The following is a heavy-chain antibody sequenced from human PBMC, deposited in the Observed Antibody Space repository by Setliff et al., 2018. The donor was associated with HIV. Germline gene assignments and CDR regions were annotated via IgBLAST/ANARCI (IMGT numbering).Heavy chain of an antibody. CDR1: GVSLSSESYY. D-gene: IGHD2-21*01. J-gene: IGHJ5*02. CDR2: MYYNGKI. Sequence: SETLSLTCTVSGVSLSSESYYWGWVRQPPGKALEWVGSMYYNGKIFYNPSLRSRVTIFVDSSKNELSLRLQSVTAADQGVYYCARVPVAGANWFDPWGRGTLVTVSS. V-gene: IGHV4-39*02. CDR3: ARVPVAGANWFDP.